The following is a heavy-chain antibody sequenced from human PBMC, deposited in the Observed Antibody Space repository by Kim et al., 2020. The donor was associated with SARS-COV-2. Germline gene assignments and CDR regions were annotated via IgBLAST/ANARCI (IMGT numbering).Heavy chain of an antibody. CDR3: ATGPTIDY. J-gene: IGHJ4*02. D-gene: IGHD7-27*01. V-gene: IGHV3-64*02. Sequence: YADSVKGSVTISRDCSKRTVYLQMASLRSDDTDVYYCATGPTIDYWGLGTLVTVSS.